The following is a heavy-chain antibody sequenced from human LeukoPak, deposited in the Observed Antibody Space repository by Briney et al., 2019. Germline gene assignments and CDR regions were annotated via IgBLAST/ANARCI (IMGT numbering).Heavy chain of an antibody. J-gene: IGHJ6*03. D-gene: IGHD2-2*01. V-gene: IGHV4-30-4*08. CDR2: IYYSGST. CDR1: GGSISSGDYY. CDR3: ARVTASYQLLFAYYYYYMDV. Sequence: PSETLSLTCTVSGGSISSGDYYWSWIRQPPGKGLEWIGYIYYSGSTYYNPSLKSRVTISVDTSKNQFSLKLSSVTAADTAVYYCARVTASYQLLFAYYYYYMDVWGKGTTVTVSS.